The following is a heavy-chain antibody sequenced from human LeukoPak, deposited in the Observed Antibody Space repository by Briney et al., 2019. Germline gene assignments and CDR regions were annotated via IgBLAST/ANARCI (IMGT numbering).Heavy chain of an antibody. D-gene: IGHD3-16*01. CDR2: INPNSGGT. V-gene: IGHV1-2*02. CDR1: GYTFTDYY. J-gene: IGHJ6*03. Sequence: GASVKVSCKASGYTFTDYYMHWVRQAPGQGLEWMGWINPNSGGTNYAQKFQGRVTMTRDTSISTAYMELSRLRSDDTAVYYCARGVWYWLQGYYMDVWGKGTTVTVSS. CDR3: ARGVWYWLQGYYMDV.